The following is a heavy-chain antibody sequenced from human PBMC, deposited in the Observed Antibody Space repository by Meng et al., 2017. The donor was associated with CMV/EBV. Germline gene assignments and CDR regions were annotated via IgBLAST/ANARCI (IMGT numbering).Heavy chain of an antibody. Sequence: SLKISCAASGFTFDDYAMHWVRQAPGKGLEWVSGISWISGSIGYADSVKGRFTISRDNAKNSLYLQMNSLRAEDTALYYCAKVGWPYYFDYWGQGTLVTVSS. CDR2: ISWISGSI. CDR3: AKVGWPYYFDY. D-gene: IGHD2-15*01. CDR1: GFTFDDYA. V-gene: IGHV3-9*01. J-gene: IGHJ4*02.